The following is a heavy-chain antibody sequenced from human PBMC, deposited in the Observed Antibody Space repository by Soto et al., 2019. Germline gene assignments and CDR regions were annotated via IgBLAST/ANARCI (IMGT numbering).Heavy chain of an antibody. D-gene: IGHD3-16*01. V-gene: IGHV3-64D*06. J-gene: IGHJ4*02. CDR3: VKDRWVDY. CDR1: GFSLSSYA. Sequence: XASLRNSCSASGFSLSSYAMHWVRQAPGKGLEYVSSISSDGGSTYYADSVKGRFTISRDNSKNMLYLQMSSLGVEDTAVYYCVKDRWVDYWGQGTLVTVSS. CDR2: ISSDGGST.